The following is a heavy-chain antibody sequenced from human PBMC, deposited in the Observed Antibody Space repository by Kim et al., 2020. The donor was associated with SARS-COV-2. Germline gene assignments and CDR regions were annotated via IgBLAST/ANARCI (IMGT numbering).Heavy chain of an antibody. Sequence: STPPHKSRVTIYVDTSKNQFSLKLSSVTAADTAVYYCARSIPRLHNAFDIWGQGTMVTVSS. J-gene: IGHJ3*02. V-gene: IGHV4-59*01. D-gene: IGHD4-4*01. CDR3: ARSIPRLHNAFDI.